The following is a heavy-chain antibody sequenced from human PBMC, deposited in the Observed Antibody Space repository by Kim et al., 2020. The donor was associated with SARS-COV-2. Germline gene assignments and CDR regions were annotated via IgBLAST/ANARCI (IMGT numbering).Heavy chain of an antibody. CDR3: ARLPRGAFDV. J-gene: IGHJ3*01. D-gene: IGHD5-12*01. Sequence: SETLSLTCTVSGDSLSSGPYYWAWIRQPPGKGLEWIGNIYYSGTSYYHPSLKRRVTISVDTSKSEFSLKLSSVTAADTAVYYCARLPRGAFDVWGQGTLVTVSS. CDR1: GDSLSSGPYY. V-gene: IGHV4-39*01. CDR2: IYYSGTS.